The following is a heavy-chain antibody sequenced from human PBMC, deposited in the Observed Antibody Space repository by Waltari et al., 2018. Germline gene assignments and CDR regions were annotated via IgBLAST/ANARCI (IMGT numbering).Heavy chain of an antibody. CDR3: ARAGYFYGTGSYSWFHP. CDR1: GDSIRGGNYY. CDR2: IYRDGST. J-gene: IGHJ5*02. V-gene: IGHV4-39*07. D-gene: IGHD3-10*01. Sequence: QLQLQESGPGLVKPSGNLHLPCRVSGDSIRGGNYYVGRIRQPPGKGLEWIGSIYRDGSTYYNPSLQSRVTISVDTSNNRFSLKMTSVTAADTAVFYCARAGYFYGTGSYSWFHPWGQGTLVTVSP.